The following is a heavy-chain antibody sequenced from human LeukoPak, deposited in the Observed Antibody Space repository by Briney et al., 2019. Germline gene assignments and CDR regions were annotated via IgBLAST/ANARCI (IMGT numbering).Heavy chain of an antibody. CDR1: GGSISSYY. CDR3: ARGHLLWFGELLFNWFDP. J-gene: IGHJ5*02. CDR2: IYYSGST. V-gene: IGHV4-59*01. Sequence: SETLSLTCTVSGGSISSYYWSWIRQPPGKGLEWIGYIYYSGSTNYNPSLKSRVTISVDTSKNQFSLKLSSVTAADTAVYNCARGHLLWFGELLFNWFDPWGQGTLVTVSS. D-gene: IGHD3-10*01.